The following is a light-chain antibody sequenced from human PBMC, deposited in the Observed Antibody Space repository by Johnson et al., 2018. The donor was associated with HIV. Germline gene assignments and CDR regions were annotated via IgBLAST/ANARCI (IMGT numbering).Light chain of an antibody. J-gene: IGLJ1*01. Sequence: HSVFTQPPSVSAAPGQKVTISCSGSSSNIGNNYVSWYQQLPGTAPKLLIYDNNKRPSGIPDRFSGSKSDTSATLGITGLQTGDEADYYCGTWNSSLSAHDYVFGTGTKVTVL. CDR3: GTWNSSLSAHDYV. CDR2: DNN. CDR1: SSNIGNNY. V-gene: IGLV1-51*01.